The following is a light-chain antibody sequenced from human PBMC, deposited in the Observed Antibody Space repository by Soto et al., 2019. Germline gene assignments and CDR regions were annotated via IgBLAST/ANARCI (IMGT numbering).Light chain of an antibody. J-gene: IGLJ3*02. Sequence: QTVVTQEPSLTVSPGGTVTLTCASNTGTVTSGQYPYWFQQKPGQAPRTLIYDTTNRHSWTPARFSGSLLGGKAALTPSGAQPEDEAEYFCLLYYNTVGLVFGGGTKLTVL. CDR3: LLYYNTVGLV. CDR2: DTT. CDR1: TGTVTSGQY. V-gene: IGLV7-46*01.